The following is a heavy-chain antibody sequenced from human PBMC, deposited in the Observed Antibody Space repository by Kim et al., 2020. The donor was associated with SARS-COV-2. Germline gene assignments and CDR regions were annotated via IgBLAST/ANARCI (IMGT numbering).Heavy chain of an antibody. CDR1: GYTFTGYY. J-gene: IGHJ6*02. CDR2: INPNSGGT. CDR3: ARVEGGRWFGELLPYYYYGMDV. D-gene: IGHD3-10*01. V-gene: IGHV1-2*02. Sequence: ASVKVSCKASGYTFTGYYMHWVRQAPGQGLEWMGWINPNSGGTNYAQKFQGRVTMTRDTSISPAYMELSRLRSDDTAVYYCARVEGGRWFGELLPYYYYGMDVWGQGTTVTVSS.